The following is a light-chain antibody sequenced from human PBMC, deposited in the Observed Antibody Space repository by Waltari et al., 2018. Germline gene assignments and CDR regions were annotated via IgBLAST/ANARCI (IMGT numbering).Light chain of an antibody. CDR3: QQYGSSSLT. CDR1: QSVSSSY. J-gene: IGKJ3*01. CDR2: GAS. Sequence: EIVLTQSPGTLSLSPGERATLSCRASQSVSSSYLAWYQQKPGQAPRLLIYGASSRATGIPDRFSGSGSGTDFTLTISRLEPEDFAVDYCQQYGSSSLTFGPGTKVDIK. V-gene: IGKV3-20*01.